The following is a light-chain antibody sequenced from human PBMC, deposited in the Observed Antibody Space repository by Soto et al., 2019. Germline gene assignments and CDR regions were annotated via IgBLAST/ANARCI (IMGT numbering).Light chain of an antibody. CDR2: AAS. CDR1: QGISSS. Sequence: DIQLTQSPSFLSASVGDRVTITCRASQGISSSVAWYQQKPGKAPKVLIYAASTLQSGVPSRFSGSGSGTEFTLTIRSLQPEDFATYYGQQVYGYPRTFGQGTKVEIK. J-gene: IGKJ1*01. CDR3: QQVYGYPRT. V-gene: IGKV1-9*01.